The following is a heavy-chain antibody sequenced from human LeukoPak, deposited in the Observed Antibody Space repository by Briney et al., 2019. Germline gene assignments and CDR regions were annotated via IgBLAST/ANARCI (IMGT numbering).Heavy chain of an antibody. CDR3: AREGVVPAALDY. V-gene: IGHV1-69*13. D-gene: IGHD2-2*01. Sequence: ASVKVSCKASGYTFTSYYMHWVRQAPGQGLEWMGGIIPIFGTANYAQKFQGRVTITADESTSTAYMELSSLRSEDTAVYYCAREGVVPAALDYWGQGTLVTVSS. CDR2: IIPIFGTA. J-gene: IGHJ4*02. CDR1: GYTFTSYY.